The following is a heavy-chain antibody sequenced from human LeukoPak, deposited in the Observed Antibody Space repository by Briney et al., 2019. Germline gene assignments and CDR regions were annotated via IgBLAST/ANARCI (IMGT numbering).Heavy chain of an antibody. CDR2: IYYSGST. CDR3: ARGRGVITPPTYYYYYYMDV. D-gene: IGHD3-22*01. J-gene: IGHJ6*03. V-gene: IGHV4-39*07. CDR1: GGSISSSSYY. Sequence: SETLSLTCTVSGGSISSSSYYWGWIRQPPGKGLGWIGSIYYSGSTYYNPSLKSRVTISVDTSKNQFSLKLSSVTAADTAVYYCARGRGVITPPTYYYYYYMDVWGRGTTVTFSS.